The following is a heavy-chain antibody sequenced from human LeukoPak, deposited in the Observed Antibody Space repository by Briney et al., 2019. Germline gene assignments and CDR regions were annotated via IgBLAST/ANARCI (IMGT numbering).Heavy chain of an antibody. CDR1: GYSISSGYY. J-gene: IGHJ4*02. V-gene: IGHV4-38-2*02. D-gene: IGHD3-22*01. CDR3: AREGEGPRVTMIAPLDY. CDR2: IYHSGST. Sequence: PSETLSLTCTVSGYSISSGYYWGWIRQPPGKGLEWIGSIYHSGSTYHNPSLKSRVTISVDTSKNQFSLKLSSVTAADTAVYYCAREGEGPRVTMIAPLDYWGQGTLVTVSS.